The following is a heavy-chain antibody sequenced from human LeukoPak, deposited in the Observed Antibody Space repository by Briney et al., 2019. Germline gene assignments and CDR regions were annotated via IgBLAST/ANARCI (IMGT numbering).Heavy chain of an antibody. J-gene: IGHJ4*02. CDR1: GFTFSTYE. D-gene: IGHD3-10*01. Sequence: GGSLRLSCAASGFTFSTYEMNWVRQAPGKGPEWVSYISSGASTIHYADSVKGRFTISRDNAKNSLYLQMNSLRGEDTAVYYCAREHKWFGGGKCDYWGQGILVTVSS. CDR3: AREHKWFGGGKCDY. V-gene: IGHV3-48*03. CDR2: ISSGASTI.